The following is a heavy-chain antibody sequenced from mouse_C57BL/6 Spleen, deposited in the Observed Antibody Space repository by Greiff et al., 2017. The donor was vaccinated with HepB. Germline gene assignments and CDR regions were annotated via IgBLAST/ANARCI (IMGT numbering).Heavy chain of an antibody. CDR1: GYTFTSYW. V-gene: IGHV1-7*01. Sequence: QVHVKQSGAELAKPGASVKLSCKASGYTFTSYWMHWVKQRPGQGLEWIGYINPSSGYTKYNQKFKDKATLTADKSSSTAYMQLSSLTYEDSAVYYCARETTPAWFAYWGQGTLVTVSA. CDR2: INPSSGYT. J-gene: IGHJ3*01. D-gene: IGHD1-1*01. CDR3: ARETTPAWFAY.